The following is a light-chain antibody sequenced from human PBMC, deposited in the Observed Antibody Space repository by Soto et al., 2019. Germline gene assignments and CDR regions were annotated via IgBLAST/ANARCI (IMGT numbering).Light chain of an antibody. Sequence: EIVLTQSPATLSLSPGERATLSCRASQSVSSFLAWYQQKPGQAPRLFIYDASNRATGVPARFSGSGSGTVFTLTINILEPDDFAVYYCHQYGNSPQTFGQGTKVDIK. CDR1: QSVSSF. CDR3: HQYGNSPQT. J-gene: IGKJ1*01. V-gene: IGKV3-11*01. CDR2: DAS.